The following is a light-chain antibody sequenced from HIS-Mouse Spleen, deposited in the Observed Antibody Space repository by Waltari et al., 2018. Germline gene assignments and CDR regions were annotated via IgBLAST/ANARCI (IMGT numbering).Light chain of an antibody. V-gene: IGKV1-9*01. CDR3: QQLNSYPPT. Sequence: DIQLTQSPSFLSASVGDRVTITCRASQGISSYLAWDQQKPGKAPKLLIYAASTLQSGGPSRFSGRGAGTEFTLTISSRKPEDFATYYCQQLNSYPPTFGQGTKVEIK. CDR2: AAS. CDR1: QGISSY. J-gene: IGKJ1*01.